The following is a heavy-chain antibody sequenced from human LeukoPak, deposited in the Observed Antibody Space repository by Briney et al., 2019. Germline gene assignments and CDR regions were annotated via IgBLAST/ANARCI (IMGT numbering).Heavy chain of an antibody. J-gene: IGHJ5*02. CDR3: ASCPSIAARYNWFDP. CDR1: GGSISSSSYY. D-gene: IGHD6-6*01. V-gene: IGHV4-39*07. Sequence: SETLSLTCTVSGGSISSSSYYWGWIRQPPGKGLEWIGSIYYSGSTYYNPSLKSRVTISVDKSKNQFSLKLSSVTAADTAVYYCASCPSIAARYNWFDPWGQGTLVTVSS. CDR2: IYYSGST.